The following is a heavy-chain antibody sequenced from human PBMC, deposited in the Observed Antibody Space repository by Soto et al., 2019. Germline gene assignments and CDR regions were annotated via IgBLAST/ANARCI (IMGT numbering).Heavy chain of an antibody. V-gene: IGHV3-74*01. Sequence: EVQLVESGGGLVQPVGSLRLSCAASGFTFSSYWMHWVRQAPGKGLLWVSRINSDGSSTSYADSVKGRFTISRDNAKNTLYLQMNSLRAEDTAVYYCARQEQWLLDAFDIWGQGTMVTVSS. CDR2: INSDGSST. CDR1: GFTFSSYW. CDR3: ARQEQWLLDAFDI. J-gene: IGHJ3*02. D-gene: IGHD6-19*01.